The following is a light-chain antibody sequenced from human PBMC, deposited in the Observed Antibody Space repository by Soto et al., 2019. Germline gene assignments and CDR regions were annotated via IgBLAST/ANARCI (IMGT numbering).Light chain of an antibody. CDR1: QSISSY. CDR2: AAS. CDR3: QQSYSTPST. V-gene: IGKV1-39*01. Sequence: EIQMTQSPSSLSASVGDRVTLTCRASQSISSYLNWYQQKPGKAPKLLIYAASSLHTGVPSRFSGSGSGTDFTLTISSLQPEDFATYYCQQSYSTPSTFGGGTKVEIK. J-gene: IGKJ4*01.